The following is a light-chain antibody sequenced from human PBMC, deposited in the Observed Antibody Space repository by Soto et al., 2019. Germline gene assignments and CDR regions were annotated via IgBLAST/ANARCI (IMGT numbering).Light chain of an antibody. CDR1: QSISSW. CDR2: DAS. V-gene: IGKV1-5*01. CDR3: QQYSTYPCP. J-gene: IGKJ1*01. Sequence: DIQMTQSPSTLSASVGDRVTITCRASQSISSWLAWYQQKPGKAPKVLIFDASSLESGVPSRFSGSGSATEFTLTIISLQPDDFATYDCQQYSTYPCPFGQGTNVEI.